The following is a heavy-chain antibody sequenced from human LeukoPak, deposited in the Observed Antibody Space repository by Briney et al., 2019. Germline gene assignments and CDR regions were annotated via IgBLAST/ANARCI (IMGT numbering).Heavy chain of an antibody. CDR3: AKPSSNYYDSSGYFDY. CDR2: IWYDGSKK. D-gene: IGHD3-22*01. V-gene: IGHV3-30*02. CDR1: GFTFSNYG. Sequence: TGGSLRLSCATSGFTFSNYGMHWVRQAPGKGLEWVAVIWYDGSKKYYADSVKGRFTISRDNSKNTLYLQMNSLRAEDTAVYYCAKPSSNYYDSSGYFDYWGQGTLVTVSS. J-gene: IGHJ4*02.